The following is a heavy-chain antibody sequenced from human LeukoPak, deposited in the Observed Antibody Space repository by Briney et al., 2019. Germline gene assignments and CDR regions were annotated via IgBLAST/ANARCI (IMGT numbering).Heavy chain of an antibody. CDR1: GFTFSTFA. Sequence: GGSLRLSCAASGFTFSTFAMTWVRQAPGKGLEWVSVISGNGGNTYYADSVKGRFTISRDNSKNTLYLQMNSLRAEDTAVYYCARADYYFDYWGQGTLVTVSS. J-gene: IGHJ4*02. CDR3: ARADYYFDY. D-gene: IGHD3-3*01. V-gene: IGHV3-23*01. CDR2: ISGNGGNT.